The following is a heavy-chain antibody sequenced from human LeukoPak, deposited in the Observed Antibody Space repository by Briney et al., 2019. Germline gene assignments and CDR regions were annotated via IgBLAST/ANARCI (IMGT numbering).Heavy chain of an antibody. CDR1: GGTFSSYT. J-gene: IGHJ4*02. D-gene: IGHD1-1*01. V-gene: IGHV1-69*01. CDR3: ATPPTGTTTTGEYYFGS. CDR2: IIPFFGSA. Sequence: GASVKVSCKASGGTFSSYTIAWVRQAPGQGLEWLGGIIPFFGSANYAQKFQGRVTITADESTSTAFMELRSLRSEDTAVYYCATPPTGTTTTGEYYFGSWGQGTLVTVSS.